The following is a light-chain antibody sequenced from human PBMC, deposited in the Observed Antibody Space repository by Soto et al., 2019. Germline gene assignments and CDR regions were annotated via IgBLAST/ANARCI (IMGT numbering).Light chain of an antibody. CDR1: QSVGSK. CDR3: QQYHNWPPHT. Sequence: ETVMTQSPATLSVSAGERATLSCRASQSVGSKLAWYQQKPGQAPRLLIYGASTRATGIPARFSGSGSETEFTLTISSLQSEDFAVYFCQQYHNWPPHTFGQGTKVDIK. J-gene: IGKJ1*01. V-gene: IGKV3-15*01. CDR2: GAS.